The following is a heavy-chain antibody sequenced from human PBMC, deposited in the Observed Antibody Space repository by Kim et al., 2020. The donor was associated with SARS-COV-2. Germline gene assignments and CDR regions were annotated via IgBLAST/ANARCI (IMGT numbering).Heavy chain of an antibody. CDR1: GFTFSSYS. CDR3: ASSRGIAAAGTIYFDY. CDR2: ISSSSSYI. V-gene: IGHV3-21*01. Sequence: GGSLRLSCAASGFTFSSYSMNWVRQAPGNGLEWVSSISSSSSYIYYADSVKGRFTISRDNAKNSLYLQMNSLRAEDTAVYYCASSRGIAAAGTIYFDYWGQGTLVTVSS. D-gene: IGHD6-13*01. J-gene: IGHJ4*02.